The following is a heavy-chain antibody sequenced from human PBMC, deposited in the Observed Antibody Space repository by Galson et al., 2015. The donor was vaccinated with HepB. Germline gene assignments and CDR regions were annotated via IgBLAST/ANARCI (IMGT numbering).Heavy chain of an antibody. CDR1: GYTFTSYG. D-gene: IGHD3-22*01. CDR3: ARSNYDSSGYYYAAIFYYYYHYMDV. Sequence: SVKVSCKASGYTFTSYGISWVRQAPGQGLEWMGWISANNGNTNYAQKLQGRVTMTTDTSTSTAYMELRSLRSDDTAVYYCARSNYDSSGYYYAAIFYYYYHYMDVWGKGTTVTVSS. CDR2: ISANNGNT. V-gene: IGHV1-18*01. J-gene: IGHJ6*03.